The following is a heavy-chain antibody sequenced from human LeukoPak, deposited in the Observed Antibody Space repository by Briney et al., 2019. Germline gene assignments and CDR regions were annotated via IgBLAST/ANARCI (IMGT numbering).Heavy chain of an antibody. CDR2: IYCSGGTT. J-gene: IGHJ4*02. CDR3: ARFTSSSGRPLYYFDY. V-gene: IGHV1-46*01. D-gene: IGHD1-26*01. Sequence: ASVKVSCKASGYTFSSYYIHWVRQAPGQGLEWMGMIYCSGGTTNYAQKFQGRVTMTRDTATSTVYMELSSLRSEDTAAFYCARFTSSSGRPLYYFDYWGQGSLLTVSS. CDR1: GYTFSSYY.